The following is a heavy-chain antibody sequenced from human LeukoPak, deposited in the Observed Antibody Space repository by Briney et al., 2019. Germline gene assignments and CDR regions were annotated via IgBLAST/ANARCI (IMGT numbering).Heavy chain of an antibody. D-gene: IGHD6-19*01. CDR1: GFTFSSSG. CDR3: AKDLSSGWPDAFDI. V-gene: IGHV3-23*01. J-gene: IGHJ3*02. CDR2: IRGSGDST. Sequence: GGSLRLSCAASGFTFSSSGMSWVRQAPGKGLEWLSAIRGSGDSTYYADSVKGRFTIPRDNSKNTLFLQMNSLRAEDTAVYYCAKDLSSGWPDAFDIWGQGTMVTVSP.